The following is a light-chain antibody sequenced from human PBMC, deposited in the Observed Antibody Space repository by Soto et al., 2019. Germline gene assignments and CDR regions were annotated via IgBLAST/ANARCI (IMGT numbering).Light chain of an antibody. CDR2: TND. J-gene: IGLJ2*01. V-gene: IGLV1-47*01. Sequence: QSVLTQPPSASATPGQRIAISCSGGSSNIGSNYVYWYRQVPGTAPKLLIYTNDQRPSGVPDRFSGSKSGTSASLAISGLRCEDEADYYCATWDDSLRGVLFGGGTKLTVL. CDR1: SSNIGSNY. CDR3: ATWDDSLRGVL.